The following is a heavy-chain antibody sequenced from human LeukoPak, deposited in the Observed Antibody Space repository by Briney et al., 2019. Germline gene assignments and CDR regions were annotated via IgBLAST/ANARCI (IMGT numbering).Heavy chain of an antibody. V-gene: IGHV4-61*02. CDR2: IYTSGST. D-gene: IGHD6-19*01. J-gene: IGHJ4*02. Sequence: SQTLSLTCTVSGGSISSGSYYWSWIRQPAGKGLEWIGRIYTSGSTNYNPSLRSRVTISVDTSKNQFSLKLSSVTAADTAVYYCARKSYSTGWWYFDYWGQGTLVTVSS. CDR3: ARKSYSTGWWYFDY. CDR1: GGSISSGSYY.